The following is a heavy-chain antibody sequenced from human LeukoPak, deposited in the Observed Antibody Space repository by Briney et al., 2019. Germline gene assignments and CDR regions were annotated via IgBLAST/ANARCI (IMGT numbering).Heavy chain of an antibody. CDR2: INPNSGGT. Sequence: ASLKVSCKASGYTFTGYYMHWVRQAPGQGLEWMGWINPNSGGTNYAQKFQGRVTMTRDTSISTVYMELSRLNSDDTAVYYCARAGRVVPAAIGGYWGQGTLVTVSS. CDR3: ARAGRVVPAAIGGY. CDR1: GYTFTGYY. V-gene: IGHV1-2*02. J-gene: IGHJ4*02. D-gene: IGHD2-2*01.